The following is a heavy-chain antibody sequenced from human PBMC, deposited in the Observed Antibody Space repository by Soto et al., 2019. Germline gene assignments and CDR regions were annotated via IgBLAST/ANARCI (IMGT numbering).Heavy chain of an antibody. V-gene: IGHV3-23*01. CDR2: ISGSGGTP. Sequence: GGSLRLSCVASGFTFSSHFMRWVRQAPGKGLEWVSTISGSGGTPYYADSVKGRFTISRDNSKNTLYLQMNSLTAEDTALYYCAKVYDVSRSRYMDVWGKGTTVTVSS. J-gene: IGHJ6*03. D-gene: IGHD5-12*01. CDR3: AKVYDVSRSRYMDV. CDR1: GFTFSSHF.